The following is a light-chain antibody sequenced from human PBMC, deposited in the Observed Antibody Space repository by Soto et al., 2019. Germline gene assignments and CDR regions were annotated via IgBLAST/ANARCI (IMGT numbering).Light chain of an antibody. CDR1: QSVSSN. Sequence: EIVMTQSPATLSVSPGERATLSCRASQSVSSNLARYQQKPGQAPRLLIYGASTRATGIPARFSGSGSGTEFTLTISSLQSEEFAGYYCQQDNNWLITFGQGTRLEMK. V-gene: IGKV3-15*01. CDR3: QQDNNWLIT. CDR2: GAS. J-gene: IGKJ5*01.